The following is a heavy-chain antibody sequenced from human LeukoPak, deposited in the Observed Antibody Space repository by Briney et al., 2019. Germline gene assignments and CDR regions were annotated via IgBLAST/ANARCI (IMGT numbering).Heavy chain of an antibody. J-gene: IGHJ1*01. CDR3: ARGIYDSSDFEYFQH. CDR2: INPNSGGT. D-gene: IGHD3-22*01. CDR1: GYTFSNYG. V-gene: IGHV1-2*02. Sequence: ASVKVSCKASGYTFSNYGITWVRQAPGQGLEWMGWINPNSGGTNYAQKFQGRVTMTRDTSISTAYMVLSRLRSDDTAVYYCARGIYDSSDFEYFQHWGQGTLVTVSS.